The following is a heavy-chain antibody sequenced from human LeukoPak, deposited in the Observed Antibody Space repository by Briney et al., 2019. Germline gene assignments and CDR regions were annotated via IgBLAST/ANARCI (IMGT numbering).Heavy chain of an antibody. J-gene: IGHJ6*03. V-gene: IGHV5-51*01. CDR2: IHPGDSRT. Sequence: GESLKISCQGSGYSFTSYWIGWVRQMRGKGLEWMGIIHPGDSRTVYSPSFQGQVTISADKSISTAYLHWSSLEASDTAMYYCARHLSDYFYMDVWGKGTTITISS. CDR3: ARHLSDYFYMDV. CDR1: GYSFTSYW. D-gene: IGHD3-16*02.